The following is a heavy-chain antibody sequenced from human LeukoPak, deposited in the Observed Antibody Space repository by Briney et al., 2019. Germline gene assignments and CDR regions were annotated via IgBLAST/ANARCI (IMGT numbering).Heavy chain of an antibody. Sequence: PSETLSLTCTVSGYSISSGYYWGWIRQPPGKGLEWIGSIYHSGSTYYNPSLKSRVTISVDTSKNQFSLKLSSVTAADTAVYYCAREVVDHSSPYYYYMDVWGKGTTVTVSS. CDR1: GYSISSGYY. V-gene: IGHV4-38-2*02. CDR3: AREVVDHSSPYYYYMDV. J-gene: IGHJ6*03. D-gene: IGHD6-13*01. CDR2: IYHSGST.